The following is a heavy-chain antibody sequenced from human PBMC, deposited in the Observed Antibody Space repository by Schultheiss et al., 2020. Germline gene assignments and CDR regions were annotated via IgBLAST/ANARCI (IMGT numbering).Heavy chain of an antibody. CDR3: AKDGLPPEGYYFDY. D-gene: IGHD1-14*01. CDR1: GFTFDDYA. J-gene: IGHJ4*02. CDR2: ISWNSGSI. Sequence: GGSLRLSCAASGFTFDDYAMHWVRQAPGKGLEWVSGISWNSGSIGYADSVKGRFTISRDNAKNSLYLQMNSLRAEDTALYYCAKDGLPPEGYYFDYWGQGTLVNVSS. V-gene: IGHV3-9*01.